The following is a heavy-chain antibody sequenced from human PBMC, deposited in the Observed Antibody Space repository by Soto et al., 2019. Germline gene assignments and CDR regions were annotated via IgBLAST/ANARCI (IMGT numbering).Heavy chain of an antibody. CDR3: ARTVREQWLADY. J-gene: IGHJ4*02. CDR1: GYSFTTYW. Sequence: GESLKISCKGSGYSFTTYWIGWVRQMPGKGLEWMGIIYPTDSDTRYSPSFQGQVTISADKSISTAYLQWSSLKASDTAMYYCARTVREQWLADYWGREPWSPSPQ. CDR2: IYPTDSDT. V-gene: IGHV5-51*01. D-gene: IGHD6-19*01.